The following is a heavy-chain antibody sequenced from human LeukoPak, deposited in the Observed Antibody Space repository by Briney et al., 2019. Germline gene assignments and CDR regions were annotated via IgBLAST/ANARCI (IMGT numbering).Heavy chain of an antibody. CDR2: LNHSGST. CDR1: GGSFSGYL. V-gene: IGHV4-34*01. Sequence: PSETLSHTCVLPGGSFSGYLWSSIRDPPREGVEWIGELNHSGSTNYNPSLKSRVTISVDTSKNQFSLKLSSVTAADTAVYYCARGRRYCSSTSCLNWFDAWGQGTLVTVSS. D-gene: IGHD2-2*01. J-gene: IGHJ5*02. CDR3: ARGRRYCSSTSCLNWFDA.